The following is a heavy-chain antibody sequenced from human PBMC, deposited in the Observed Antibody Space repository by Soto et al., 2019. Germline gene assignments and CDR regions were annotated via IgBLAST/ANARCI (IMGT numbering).Heavy chain of an antibody. Sequence: PSETLSLTCTVSGGSISSGDYYWSWIRQPPGKGLEWIGYIYYSGSTYYNPSLKSRVTISVDTSKNQFSLKLSSVTAADTAVYYCARYYSSGWYHDYWGQGTLVTVSS. CDR2: IYYSGST. CDR3: ARYYSSGWYHDY. CDR1: GGSISSGDYY. V-gene: IGHV4-30-4*01. D-gene: IGHD6-19*01. J-gene: IGHJ4*02.